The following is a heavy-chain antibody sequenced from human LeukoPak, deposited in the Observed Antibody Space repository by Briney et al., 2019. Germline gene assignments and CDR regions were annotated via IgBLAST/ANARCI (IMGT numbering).Heavy chain of an antibody. CDR2: ISPNSGGT. V-gene: IGHV1-2*02. J-gene: IGHJ2*01. CDR1: GYTFTAYY. D-gene: IGHD7-27*01. Sequence: GASVKVSFKASGYTFTAYYIHWVRQAPGQGLEWMGWISPNSGGTDYAQKFQGRVTMTRDTSISTTYVELSSLTSDDTAVYYCAIQPWGSGNNWYFDLWGRGTLVTVSS. CDR3: AIQPWGSGNNWYFDL.